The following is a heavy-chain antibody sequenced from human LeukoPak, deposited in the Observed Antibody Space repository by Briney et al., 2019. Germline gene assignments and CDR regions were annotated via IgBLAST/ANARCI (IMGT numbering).Heavy chain of an antibody. D-gene: IGHD4-17*01. CDR1: GFTFSSYA. CDR2: ISGSGGST. CDR3: AKDKGMYSTVTCLFDY. V-gene: IGHV3-23*01. J-gene: IGHJ4*02. Sequence: PGGSLRLSCAASGFTFSSYAMSWVRQAPGKGLEWVSAISGSGGSTYYADSVKGRFTISRDNSKNTLYLQMNSLRAEDTAVYYCAKDKGMYSTVTCLFDYWGQGTLVTVSS.